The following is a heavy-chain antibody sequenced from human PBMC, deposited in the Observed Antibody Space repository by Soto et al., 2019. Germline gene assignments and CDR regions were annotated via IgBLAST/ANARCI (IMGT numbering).Heavy chain of an antibody. Sequence: EVQLLESGGGLVQPGGSLRLSCAASSFTFSSYVMSWVRQAPGKGLEWVSGISGSGSNSYYADSVKGRFTISRDNSRNTLYLQMNSLRAEDTAVYYCAKGRGSGSGWNFDYWGQGTLVTVSS. J-gene: IGHJ4*02. CDR2: ISGSGSNS. V-gene: IGHV3-23*01. CDR3: AKGRGSGSGWNFDY. D-gene: IGHD6-19*01. CDR1: SFTFSSYV.